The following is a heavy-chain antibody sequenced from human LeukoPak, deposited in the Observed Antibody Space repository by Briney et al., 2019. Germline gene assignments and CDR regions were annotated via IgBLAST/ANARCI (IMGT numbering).Heavy chain of an antibody. V-gene: IGHV1-69*13. J-gene: IGHJ3*02. CDR3: ARDQGSSGYYSDDDDAFDI. Sequence: GASVKVSCKASGGTFSSYAISWVRQAPGQGLEWMGGIFPIFGTANYAQKFQGRVTITADESTSTAYMELSSLRSEDTAVYYCARDQGSSGYYSDDDDAFDIWGQGTMVTVSS. CDR1: GGTFSSYA. CDR2: IFPIFGTA. D-gene: IGHD3-22*01.